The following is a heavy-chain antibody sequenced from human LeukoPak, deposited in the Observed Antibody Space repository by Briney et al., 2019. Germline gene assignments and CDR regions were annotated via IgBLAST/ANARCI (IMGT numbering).Heavy chain of an antibody. J-gene: IGHJ4*02. V-gene: IGHV3-74*01. CDR1: GFTFSSYW. CDR3: ARGGGYSSSWYNGVFDY. D-gene: IGHD6-13*01. CDR2: INSDGSST. Sequence: GGSLRLSCAASGFTFSSYWMHWVRQAPGKGLVWVSRINSDGSSTSYADSVKGRFTISRDNAKNTLYLQMNSLRAEDTAVYYCARGGGYSSSWYNGVFDYWGQGTLVTVSS.